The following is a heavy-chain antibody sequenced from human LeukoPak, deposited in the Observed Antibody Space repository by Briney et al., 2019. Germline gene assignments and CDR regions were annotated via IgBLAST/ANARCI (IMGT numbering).Heavy chain of an antibody. V-gene: IGHV1-46*01. J-gene: IGHJ3*02. CDR3: ARPNGLDALDI. CDR1: GYTFTGYY. CDR2: INPTGDST. D-gene: IGHD3/OR15-3a*01. Sequence: ASVKVSCKASGYTFTGYYMHWVRQAPGQGLEWMGIINPTGDSTTYAQKFQGRITMTRDTSASTVYMELSSLRSEDTAVYYCARPNGLDALDIWGQGTMVTVSS.